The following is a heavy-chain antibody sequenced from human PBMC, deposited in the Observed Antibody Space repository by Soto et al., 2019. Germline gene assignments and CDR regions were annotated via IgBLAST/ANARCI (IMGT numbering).Heavy chain of an antibody. J-gene: IGHJ4*02. CDR1: GYSFTSYY. CDR3: ATMSSGWSY. CDR2: IAPGDSYS. V-gene: IGHV5-10-1*01. Sequence: GESLKISCTTSGYSFTSYYITWVRQMPGKGLVCMGTIAPGDSYSNYNPSFQGHVTISADNSISTAYLQWSSLKASDTGIYYCATMSSGWSYWGQGTQVTVSS. D-gene: IGHD6-19*01.